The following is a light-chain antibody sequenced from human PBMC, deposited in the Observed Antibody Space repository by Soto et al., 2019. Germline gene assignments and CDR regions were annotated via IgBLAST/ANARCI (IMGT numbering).Light chain of an antibody. CDR3: SSYTSGSTHVV. J-gene: IGLJ2*01. CDR2: EVS. V-gene: IGLV2-14*01. CDR1: SSDVGGYNY. Sequence: QSALTQPASVSGSPGQSITISCTGTSSDVGGYNYVSWYQQHPGKAPKLMIYEVSNRPSGVSNRFSGSKSGNTASLTISGLQAEDEADYYCSSYTSGSTHVVFGGGTKVTVL.